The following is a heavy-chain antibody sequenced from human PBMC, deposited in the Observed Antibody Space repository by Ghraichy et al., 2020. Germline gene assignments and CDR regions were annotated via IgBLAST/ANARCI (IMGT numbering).Heavy chain of an antibody. J-gene: IGHJ1*01. V-gene: IGHV3-23*01. CDR1: GFTFSSYA. Sequence: GGSLRLSCAASGFTFSSYAMSWVRQAPGKGLEWVSAISGSGGSTYYADSVKGRFTISRDNSKNTLYLQMNSLRAEDTAVYYCAKNSGYCSGGSCYSWYYFQHWGQGTLVTVSS. CDR3: AKNSGYCSGGSCYSWYYFQH. CDR2: ISGSGGST. D-gene: IGHD2-15*01.